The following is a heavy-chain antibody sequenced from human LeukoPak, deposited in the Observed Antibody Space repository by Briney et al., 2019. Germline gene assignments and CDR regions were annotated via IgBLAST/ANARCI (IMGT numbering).Heavy chain of an antibody. J-gene: IGHJ4*02. CDR3: ARGAEYYAIWRGYAGYSDY. CDR1: GYSISNGYY. D-gene: IGHD3-3*01. Sequence: SDTLSLTCTVSGYSISNGYYWGWIRQPPGKGLEWVGSIYHRGSTYYNPSLTSRVTISLDRSKKKFSLKLTSVTAADTAVYFCARGAEYYAIWRGYAGYSDYWGQGISVTVSS. CDR2: IYHRGST. V-gene: IGHV4-38-2*02.